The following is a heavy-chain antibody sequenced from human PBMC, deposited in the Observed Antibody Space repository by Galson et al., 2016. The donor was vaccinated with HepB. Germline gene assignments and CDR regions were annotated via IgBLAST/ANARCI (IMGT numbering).Heavy chain of an antibody. CDR1: GAPINSGDYS. V-gene: IGHV4-30-2*01. J-gene: IGHJ4*02. D-gene: IGHD3-3*01. CDR3: ARESCDFSNGYYTPFDF. CDR2: IFHTGHT. Sequence: TLSLTCVVSGAPINSGDYSWSWIRQPPGKGLEWIGNIFHTGHTYYNPSLRSRLSLSLDGSKNQFSLRLTSVTAADTALYFCARESCDFSNGYYTPFDFWGQGTLVTVSS.